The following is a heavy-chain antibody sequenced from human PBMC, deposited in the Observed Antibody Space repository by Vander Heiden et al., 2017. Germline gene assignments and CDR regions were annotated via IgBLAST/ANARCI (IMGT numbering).Heavy chain of an antibody. J-gene: IGHJ4*02. Sequence: EVKLVEYGGGLVQPGGSLILSCAASGFTFSPSSRSWVRQAPGKGLEWVANIKEDGSEKYYVDSVKGRFTISRDNAKNSLYLQINSLRAEDTAVYYCERYKSLGYWGQGTLVTVSS. CDR3: ERYKSLGY. V-gene: IGHV3-7*01. CDR1: GFTFSPSS. D-gene: IGHD1-20*01. CDR2: IKEDGSEK.